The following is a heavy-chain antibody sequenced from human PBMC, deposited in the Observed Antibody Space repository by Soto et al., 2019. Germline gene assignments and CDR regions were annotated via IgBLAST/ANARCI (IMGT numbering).Heavy chain of an antibody. V-gene: IGHV1-46*03. Sequence: ASVKVSCKASGYTFTSYYMHWVRQAPGQGLEWMGIINPSGGSTSYAQKFQGRVTMTRDTSTSTVYMELSSLRSEDTAVYYCASEGYSYEKIYYYYGKDVWGQGTTVTVSS. D-gene: IGHD5-18*01. CDR3: ASEGYSYEKIYYYYGKDV. CDR1: GYTFTSYY. J-gene: IGHJ6*02. CDR2: INPSGGST.